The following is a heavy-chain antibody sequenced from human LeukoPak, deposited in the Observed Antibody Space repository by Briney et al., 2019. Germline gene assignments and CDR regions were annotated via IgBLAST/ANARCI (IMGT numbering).Heavy chain of an antibody. CDR3: ARDNSVRDEAWWFNP. J-gene: IGHJ5*02. D-gene: IGHD5-24*01. CDR2: IIPILCTA. CDR1: GGTFSSYA. Sequence: GASLKVSCKASGGTFSSYAISWVRQAPRRGLEWMGGIIPILCTAYYPQKFQGRVTLTREMSTSTDYLELSSLRSEDTAVYYCARDNSVRDEAWWFNPWGQGTLVTVSS. V-gene: IGHV1-69*05.